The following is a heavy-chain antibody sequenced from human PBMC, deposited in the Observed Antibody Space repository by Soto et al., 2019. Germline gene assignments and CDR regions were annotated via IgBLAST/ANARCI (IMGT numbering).Heavy chain of an antibody. D-gene: IGHD1-26*01. CDR3: ARGIGELADFDY. CDR1: GGSISSGGYY. CDR2: IYYSGST. J-gene: IGHJ4*02. V-gene: IGHV4-31*03. Sequence: LSLTCTVSGGSISSGGYYWSWIRQHPGKGLEWIGYIYYSGSTYYNPSLKSRVTISVDTSKNQFSLKLSSVTAADTAVYYCARGIGELADFDYWGQGTLVTVSS.